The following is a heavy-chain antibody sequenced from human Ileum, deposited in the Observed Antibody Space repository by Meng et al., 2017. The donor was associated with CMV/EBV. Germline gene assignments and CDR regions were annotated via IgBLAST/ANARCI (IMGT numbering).Heavy chain of an antibody. D-gene: IGHD3-3*01. J-gene: IGHJ4*02. CDR1: GFSLSTSGVG. V-gene: IGHV2-5*02. CDR3: AHKRASPPYDFFDY. CDR2: NYWDDDN. Sequence: QNTLKESGPTLEKPTHTLTPTCTFSGFSLSTSGVGVGWFRQPPGQALVWPALNYWDDDNRYSPSLRSRLTITKDTSKNQVVLTMTNMDPLDTATYYCAHKRASPPYDFFDYWGQGTLVTVSS.